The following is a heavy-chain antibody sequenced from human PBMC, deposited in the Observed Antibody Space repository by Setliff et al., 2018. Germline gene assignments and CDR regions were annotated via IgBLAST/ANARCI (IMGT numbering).Heavy chain of an antibody. V-gene: IGHV4-59*02. Sequence: SETLSLTCTVSGGSVSPYFWSWIRQPPGKGLEWIGYIYHNGNTNFNPSLKSRVTMSVDTSKNQFALNLTSVTAAGTAVYYCARDRTAYSYGLDVWGRGTTVTVSS. CDR3: ARDRTAYSYGLDV. J-gene: IGHJ6*02. D-gene: IGHD5-18*01. CDR2: IYHNGNT. CDR1: GGSVSPYF.